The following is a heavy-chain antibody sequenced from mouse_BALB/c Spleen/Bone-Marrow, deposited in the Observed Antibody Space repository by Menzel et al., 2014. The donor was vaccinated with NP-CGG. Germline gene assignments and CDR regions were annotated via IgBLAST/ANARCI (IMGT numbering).Heavy chain of an antibody. CDR2: INPYNDGA. J-gene: IGHJ3*01. CDR3: GRDYYGSTSFAY. Sequence: EVKLQESGPELVKPGASVKMSCKASGYTFTTYVMHWVKQKPGQGLEWIGYINPYNDGAKYNEKFKGKATLTSDKSSSTAYMELSSLTSEDSAVYYCGRDYYGSTSFAYWGQGTLVTVSA. V-gene: IGHV1-14*01. D-gene: IGHD1-1*01. CDR1: GYTFTTYV.